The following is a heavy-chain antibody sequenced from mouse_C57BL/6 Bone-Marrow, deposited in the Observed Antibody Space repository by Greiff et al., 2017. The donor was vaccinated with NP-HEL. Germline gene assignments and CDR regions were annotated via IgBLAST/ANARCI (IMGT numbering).Heavy chain of an antibody. CDR1: GFNIKDDY. Sequence: VQLQQSGAELVRPGASVKLSCTASGFNIKDDYMHWVKQRPEQGLEWIGWIDPENGDTEYASKFQGKATITADPSSNTAYLQLSSLTSEDTAVYYCTTSWYFDVWGTGTTVTVSS. CDR2: IDPENGDT. J-gene: IGHJ1*03. V-gene: IGHV14-4*01. CDR3: TTSWYFDV.